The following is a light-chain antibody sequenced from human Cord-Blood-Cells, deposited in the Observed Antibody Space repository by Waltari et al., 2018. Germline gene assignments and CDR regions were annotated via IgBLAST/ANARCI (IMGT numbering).Light chain of an antibody. CDR3: QQYGSSPMYT. Sequence: EIVLTQSPGTLSLSPGERATLSCRASQSVSSSYLAWYQQKPGQAPRLLIYGASSRATGIPDSFSGSGSGTDFTLTISRREPEDFAVYYCQQYGSSPMYTFGQGTKLEIK. V-gene: IGKV3-20*01. J-gene: IGKJ2*01. CDR2: GAS. CDR1: QSVSSSY.